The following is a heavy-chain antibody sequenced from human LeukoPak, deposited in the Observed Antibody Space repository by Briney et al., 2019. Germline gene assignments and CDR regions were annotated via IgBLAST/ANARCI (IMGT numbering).Heavy chain of an antibody. V-gene: IGHV3-7*01. J-gene: IGHJ4*02. CDR2: IKQDGSEK. Sequence: GGSLRLSRAASGFTFSSYWMGWVRQAPGKGLEWVANIKQDGSEKYYVDSVKGRFTISRDNAKNSLYLQMNSLRAEDTAVYYCARDSGYCSGGSCTFDYWGQGTLVTVSS. D-gene: IGHD2-15*01. CDR3: ARDSGYCSGGSCTFDY. CDR1: GFTFSSYW.